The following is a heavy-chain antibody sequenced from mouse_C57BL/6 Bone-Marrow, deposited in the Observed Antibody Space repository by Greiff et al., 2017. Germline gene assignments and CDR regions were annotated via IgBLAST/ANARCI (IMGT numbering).Heavy chain of an antibody. D-gene: IGHD1-1*01. CDR1: GYTFTSYW. J-gene: IGHJ3*01. Sequence: VQLQQPGAELVKPGASVKLSCKASGYTFTSYWMHWVKQRPGQGLEWIGMIHPNSGSTNYNEKFKSKATLTVDKSSSTASMQLSSLTSEDSAVYYCARGAILRSFAYWGQGTLVTVSA. CDR3: ARGAILRSFAY. CDR2: IHPNSGST. V-gene: IGHV1-64*01.